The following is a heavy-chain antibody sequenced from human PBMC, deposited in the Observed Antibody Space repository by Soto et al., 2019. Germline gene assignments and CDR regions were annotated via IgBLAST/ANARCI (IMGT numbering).Heavy chain of an antibody. Sequence: GGSLRLSCAASGFTFSSYAMSWVRQAPGKGLEWVSTISGSGGSTYYADSVKGRFTISRDNSKNTLYLQMNSLRAEDSAVYYCTIARNGYNYYISWGQGTLVTVSS. V-gene: IGHV3-23*01. J-gene: IGHJ5*02. D-gene: IGHD3-9*01. CDR2: ISGSGGST. CDR3: TIARNGYNYYIS. CDR1: GFTFSSYA.